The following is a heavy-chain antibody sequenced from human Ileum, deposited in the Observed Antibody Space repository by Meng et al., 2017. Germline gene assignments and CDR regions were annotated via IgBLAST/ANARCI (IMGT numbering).Heavy chain of an antibody. CDR1: SGTIGSNTY. CDR2: ISHSGSA. CDR3: ARHGGYSQDF. V-gene: IGHV4-4*02. D-gene: IGHD4-23*01. Sequence: RQDAGPGRVRPSGTPSFLSAVPSGTIGSNTYWSWVRQPPGKGLEWIGQISHSGSAYYNPSLKSRVTMSVDKSKSQFSLMLTSVTAADTAIYYCARHGGYSQDFWGQGTLVTVSS. J-gene: IGHJ4*02.